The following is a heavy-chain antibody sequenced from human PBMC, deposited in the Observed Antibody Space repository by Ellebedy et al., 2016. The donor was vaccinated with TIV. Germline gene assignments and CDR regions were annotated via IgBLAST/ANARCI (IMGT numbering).Heavy chain of an antibody. CDR3: AKDFIYGDYADF. Sequence: GESLKISCAASGFPFSSYAMSWVRQAPGKGLEWVSTISGRGGSTYYAGSVKGRFTVSRDTSKNTLYLRVNSLRAEDTAVYYCAKDFIYGDYADFWGQGTLVTVSS. CDR1: GFPFSSYA. V-gene: IGHV3-23*01. CDR2: ISGRGGST. J-gene: IGHJ4*02. D-gene: IGHD4-17*01.